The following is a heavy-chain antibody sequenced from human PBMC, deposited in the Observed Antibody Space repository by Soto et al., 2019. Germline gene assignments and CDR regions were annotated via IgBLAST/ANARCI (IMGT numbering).Heavy chain of an antibody. V-gene: IGHV3-64D*08. CDR1: GFTFSSYA. J-gene: IGHJ1*01. Sequence: GGSLRLSCSASGFTFSSYAMHWVRQAPGKGLESVSAISSNGGSTYYADSVKGRFTISRDNSKNTLYLQMSSLRAEDTAVYYCVKDRDSGSYYIGDFQHWGQGTLVTVSS. CDR2: ISSNGGST. D-gene: IGHD1-26*01. CDR3: VKDRDSGSYYIGDFQH.